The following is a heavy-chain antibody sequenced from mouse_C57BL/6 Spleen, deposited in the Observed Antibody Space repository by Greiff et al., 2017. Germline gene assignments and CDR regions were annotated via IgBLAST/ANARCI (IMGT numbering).Heavy chain of an antibody. J-gene: IGHJ1*03. V-gene: IGHV2-2*01. D-gene: IGHD2-12*01. Sequence: VQGVESGPGLVQPSQSLSITCTVSGFSLTSYGVHWVRQSPGKGLEWLGVIWSGGSTDYYAAFISRLSISKDNPKSQVFFKMNSRQADDAAVDYCGRSESYDGPLYFDVWGTGTTVTVSS. CDR2: IWSGGST. CDR1: GFSLTSYG. CDR3: GRSESYDGPLYFDV.